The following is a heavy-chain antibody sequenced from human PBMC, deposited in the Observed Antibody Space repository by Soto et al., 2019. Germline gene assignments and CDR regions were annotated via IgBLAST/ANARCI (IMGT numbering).Heavy chain of an antibody. V-gene: IGHV4-34*01. CDR3: ARHRTGSRGVDL. Sequence: QVQLQQWGAGLLKPSETLSRICGVYGGSLSGYYWIWIRQSPGRGLEWIGETNDSGSTKYNPSLKSRVTISIDTSKNQFSLRLNSVTAADTAVYSCARHRTGSRGVDLWGQGMMVTVSS. CDR1: GGSLSGYY. D-gene: IGHD1-1*01. CDR2: TNDSGST. J-gene: IGHJ5*02.